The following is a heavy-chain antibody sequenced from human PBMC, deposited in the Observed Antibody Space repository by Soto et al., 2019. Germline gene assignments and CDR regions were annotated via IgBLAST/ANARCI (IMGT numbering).Heavy chain of an antibody. V-gene: IGHV4-61*01. CDR2: IYYSGST. CDR3: ARVIVVVTATHFDY. D-gene: IGHD2-21*02. J-gene: IGHJ4*02. CDR1: GGSVSSGSYY. Sequence: SETLSLTCTVSGGSVSSGSYYWSWIRQPPGKGLEWIGYIYYSGSTNYNPSLKSRVTISVDTSKNQFSLKLSSVTAAGTAVYYCARVIVVVTATHFDYWGQGTLVTVSS.